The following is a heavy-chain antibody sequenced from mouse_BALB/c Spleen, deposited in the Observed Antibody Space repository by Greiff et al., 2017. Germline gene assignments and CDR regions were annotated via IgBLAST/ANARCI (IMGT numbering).Heavy chain of an antibody. J-gene: IGHJ4*01. CDR1: GFTFSSFG. CDR3: ARGKVRRDYYAMDY. V-gene: IGHV5-17*02. D-gene: IGHD2-14*01. CDR2: ISSGSSTI. Sequence: EVQGVESGGGLVQPGGSRKLSCAASGFTFSSFGMHWVRQAPEKGLEWVAYISSGSSTIYYADTVKGRFTISRDNPKNTLFLQMTSLRSEDTAMYYCARGKVRRDYYAMDYWGQGTSVTVSS.